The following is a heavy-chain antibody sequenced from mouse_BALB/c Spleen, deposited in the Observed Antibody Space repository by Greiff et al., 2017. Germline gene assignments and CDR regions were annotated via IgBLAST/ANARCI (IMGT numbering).Heavy chain of an antibody. J-gene: IGHJ3*01. CDR1: GYTFTSYT. CDR2: INPSSGYT. Sequence: VQLQQSGAELARPGASVKMSCKASGYTFTSYTMHWVKQRPGQGLEWIGYINPSSGYTNYNQKFKDKATLTADKSSSTAYMQLSSLTSEDSAVYYYARSRATAWFAYWGQGTLVTVSA. D-gene: IGHD3-1*01. V-gene: IGHV1-4*01. CDR3: ARSRATAWFAY.